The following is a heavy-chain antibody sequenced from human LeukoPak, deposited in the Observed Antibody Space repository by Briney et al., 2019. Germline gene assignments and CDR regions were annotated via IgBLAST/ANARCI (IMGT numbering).Heavy chain of an antibody. J-gene: IGHJ4*02. CDR3: AKEAPSGGWYHY. V-gene: IGHV4-31*03. D-gene: IGHD6-19*01. Sequence: PSETLSLTCTVSGGSISTGAYYWGWIRQHPEKGLEWLGDISYTGNTYYNPSLKSRMTMSLDTSENQFSLRVSSVTAADTAVYYCAKEAPSGGWYHYWGQGTLVTVSS. CDR1: GGSISTGAYY. CDR2: ISYTGNT.